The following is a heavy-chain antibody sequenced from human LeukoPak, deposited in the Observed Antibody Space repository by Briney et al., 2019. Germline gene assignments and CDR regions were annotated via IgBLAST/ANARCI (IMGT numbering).Heavy chain of an antibody. CDR1: GFTFSSYW. J-gene: IGHJ4*02. D-gene: IGHD4-17*01. Sequence: GGSVRLSCAASGFTFSSYWMSWVRQAPGKGLEWVANIKQDGSEKYYVDSVKGRFTISRDNAKNSLYLQMNSLRAEDTAVYYCAKSPEGDYLDYWGQGTLVTVSS. CDR2: IKQDGSEK. V-gene: IGHV3-7*01. CDR3: AKSPEGDYLDY.